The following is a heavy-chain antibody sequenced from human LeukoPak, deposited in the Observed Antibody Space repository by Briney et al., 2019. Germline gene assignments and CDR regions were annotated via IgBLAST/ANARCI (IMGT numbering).Heavy chain of an antibody. J-gene: IGHJ4*02. V-gene: IGHV3-30-3*01. CDR1: GFTFSSYA. CDR3: ARIRYSSSWTLDY. Sequence: PGGSLRLSCAASGFTFSSYAMHWVRQAPGKGLEWVAVISYDGSNKYYADSVKGRFTISRDNSKNTLYLQMNSLRAEDTAVYYCARIRYSSSWTLDYWGQGTLVTVSS. CDR2: ISYDGSNK. D-gene: IGHD6-13*01.